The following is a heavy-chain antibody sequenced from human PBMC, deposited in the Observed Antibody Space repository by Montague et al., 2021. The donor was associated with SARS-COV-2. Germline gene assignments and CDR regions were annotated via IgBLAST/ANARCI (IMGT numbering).Heavy chain of an antibody. Sequence: TLSLTCNLSGDSISRNNLYWTWIRQPAGKGLEWIGRISTTGSPEYNPSLKSRVTLSLDTSKNQFSLRLSSVTAADTAMYYCTIEGHITTICSGCPRNWFDPWGQGTLVTVSS. J-gene: IGHJ5*02. CDR2: ISTTGSP. CDR1: GDSISRNNLY. CDR3: TIEGHITTICSGCPRNWFDP. D-gene: IGHD2-2*01. V-gene: IGHV4-61*02.